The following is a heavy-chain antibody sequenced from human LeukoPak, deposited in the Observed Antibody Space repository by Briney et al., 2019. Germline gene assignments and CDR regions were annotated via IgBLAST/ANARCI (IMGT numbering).Heavy chain of an antibody. Sequence: ASVNVSCKASGYTFTSYDINWVRQATGQGLEWMGRMNPNSGNTGYAQKFQGRVTMTRNTSISTAYMELSSLRSEDTAVYYCARGTHGGGSYYFDYWGQGTLVTVSS. CDR2: MNPNSGNT. CDR3: ARGTHGGGSYYFDY. J-gene: IGHJ4*02. D-gene: IGHD2-15*01. V-gene: IGHV1-8*01. CDR1: GYTFTSYD.